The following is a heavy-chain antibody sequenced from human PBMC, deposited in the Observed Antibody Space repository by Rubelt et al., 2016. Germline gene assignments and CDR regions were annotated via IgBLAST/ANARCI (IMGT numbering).Heavy chain of an antibody. J-gene: IGHJ6*02. CDR3: ARPLPGYYYGMDV. CDR2: IRYDGSNK. Sequence: QVQLVESGGGVVRPGGSLRHSCAASGFPFGSYGMHWVRQAPGQGRAGVTFIRYDGSNKYYADSVKGRFTISRDNSKNTLYLQMNSLRAEDTAVYYCARPLPGYYYGMDVWGQGTTVTVSS. CDR1: GFPFGSYG. V-gene: IGHV3-30*02.